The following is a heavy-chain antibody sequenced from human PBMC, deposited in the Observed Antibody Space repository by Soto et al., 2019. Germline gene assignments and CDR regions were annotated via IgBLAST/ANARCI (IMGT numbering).Heavy chain of an antibody. CDR3: ARVGWARSREDSDDI. D-gene: IGHD1-1*01. J-gene: IGHJ1*01. V-gene: IGHV1-69*06. CDR2: IIPIFGTP. Sequence: SVKVSCKGSGGTFNAHAISWVRQAPGQGLEWMGGIIPIFGTPNYAQKFQGRLTINADTSTTTAYLELSSLRSDDTAVYFCARVGWARSREDSDDIWGQGTMVTVSS. CDR1: GGTFNAHA.